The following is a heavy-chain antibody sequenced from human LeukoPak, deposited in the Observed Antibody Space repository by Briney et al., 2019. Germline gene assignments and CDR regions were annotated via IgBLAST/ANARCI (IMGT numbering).Heavy chain of an antibody. CDR3: ARELEYYYGSGRPDY. J-gene: IGHJ4*02. D-gene: IGHD3-10*01. CDR1: GFTFSTYA. V-gene: IGHV3-23*01. CDR2: ITGSGGTT. Sequence: GGSLRLSCAASGFTFSTYAMSWVCQAPGKGLNWVSTITGSGGTTYYADSVKGRFTISRDNSKNTLYLQMNSLRAEDTAVYYCARELEYYYGSGRPDYWGQGTLVTVSS.